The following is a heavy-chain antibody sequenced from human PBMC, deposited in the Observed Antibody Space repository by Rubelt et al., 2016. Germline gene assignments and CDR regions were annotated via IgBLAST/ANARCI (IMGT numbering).Heavy chain of an antibody. D-gene: IGHD2-2*01. Sequence: QVQLVQSGAGVKEPGASIKVSCKTSGYSFKRYAISWVRQAPGQGLEWMGWISTYNGDTRYAQNFQGRVTMTTDTSKSTAYMGLRSLRSDDTAMYFCARGYCSSANCLFNWFDPWGQGTLVTVSS. V-gene: IGHV1-18*01. CDR2: ISTYNGDT. CDR3: ARGYCSSANCLFNWFDP. CDR1: GYSFKRYA. J-gene: IGHJ5*02.